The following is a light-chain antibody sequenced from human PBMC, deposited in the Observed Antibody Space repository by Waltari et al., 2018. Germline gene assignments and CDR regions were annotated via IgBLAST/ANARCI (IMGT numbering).Light chain of an antibody. CDR1: QSVSRW. Sequence: EIVLTQSPGTLSLSPGERATLSCTASQSVSRWLAWYQQKPGQAPRLLIYDASSRATGIPDRFSGSGSGTDFSLTISRLEPEDFAVYYCQKYGTLPATFGQGTKVEIK. J-gene: IGKJ1*01. V-gene: IGKV3-20*01. CDR2: DAS. CDR3: QKYGTLPAT.